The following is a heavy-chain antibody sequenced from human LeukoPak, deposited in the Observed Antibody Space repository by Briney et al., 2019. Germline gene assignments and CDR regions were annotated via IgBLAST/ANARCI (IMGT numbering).Heavy chain of an antibody. CDR2: ISSSGSTI. Sequence: KSGGSLRLSCAASGFTVSSNYMSWVRQAPGKGLEWVSYISSSGSTIYYADSVKGRFTISRDNAKNSLYLQMNSLRAEDTAVYYCARELYCRSTSCYDYYYYAMDVWGQGTTVTVSS. V-gene: IGHV3-11*01. CDR1: GFTVSSNY. CDR3: ARELYCRSTSCYDYYYYAMDV. J-gene: IGHJ6*02. D-gene: IGHD2-2*01.